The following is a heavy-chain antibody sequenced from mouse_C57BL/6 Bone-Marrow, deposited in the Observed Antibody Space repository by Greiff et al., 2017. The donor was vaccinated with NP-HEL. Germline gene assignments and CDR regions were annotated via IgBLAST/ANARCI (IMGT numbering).Heavy chain of an antibody. D-gene: IGHD2-2*01. CDR3: GRRVTTTGEYYVDY. Sequence: EVLLVESGGGLVKPGGSLKLSCAASGFTFSDYGMHWVRQAPEKGLEWVAYISSGSSTIYYADTVKGRSTIPRANANNTQFLQRSSLRSEETAVYYYGRRVTTTGEYYVDYWGQGTTLTVSS. CDR1: GFTFSDYG. V-gene: IGHV5-17*01. CDR2: ISSGSSTI. J-gene: IGHJ2*01.